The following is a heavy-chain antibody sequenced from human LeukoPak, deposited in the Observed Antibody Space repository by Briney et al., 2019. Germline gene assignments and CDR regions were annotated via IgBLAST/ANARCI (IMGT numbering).Heavy chain of an antibody. CDR2: IKSDGSYI. J-gene: IGHJ4*02. Sequence: QPGGSLRLSSAASGFTFSNYWMHWVRQGPGKGPVWVSRIKSDGSYITYADSVKGRFIISRDNAENTLYLQMNSLRVDDTAVYYCATGDSGWYNYWGQGTLVTVSA. CDR1: GFTFSNYW. V-gene: IGHV3-74*03. D-gene: IGHD6-19*01. CDR3: ATGDSGWYNY.